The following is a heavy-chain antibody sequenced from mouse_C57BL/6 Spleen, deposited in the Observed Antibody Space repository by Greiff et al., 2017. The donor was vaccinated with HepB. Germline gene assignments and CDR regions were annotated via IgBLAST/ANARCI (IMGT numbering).Heavy chain of an antibody. CDR2: IYPGDGDT. CDR1: GFAFSSSW. J-gene: IGHJ3*01. V-gene: IGHV1-82*01. D-gene: IGHD3-3*01. Sequence: VQLQQSGPELVKPWPSVKISCNVSGFAFSSSWMNWVKQRPGKGLEWIGRIYPGDGDTKYNEKLKGKATLTANKSSSTAYMQLSSLTSEDSAVCFCARGPAGDSFAYWGQGTLVTVSA. CDR3: ARGPAGDSFAY.